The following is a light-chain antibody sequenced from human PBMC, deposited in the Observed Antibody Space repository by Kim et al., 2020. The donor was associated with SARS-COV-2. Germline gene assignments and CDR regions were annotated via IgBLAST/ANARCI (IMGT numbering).Light chain of an antibody. CDR2: DVT. CDR1: NSDIGGYNY. J-gene: IGLJ3*02. V-gene: IGLV2-14*03. Sequence: GQSITIPCTGTNSDIGGYNYVSWYQHHPGKAPKLLIYDVTKRPSGVSNRFSGSKSGSTASLTISGLQAEDEADYYCSSYTSSKTWLFGGGTKLTVL. CDR3: SSYTSSKTWL.